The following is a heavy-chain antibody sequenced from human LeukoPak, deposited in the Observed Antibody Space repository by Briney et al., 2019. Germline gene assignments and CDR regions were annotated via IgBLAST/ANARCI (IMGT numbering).Heavy chain of an antibody. J-gene: IGHJ4*02. V-gene: IGHV3-23*01. CDR1: GFTFSNYA. D-gene: IGHD6-13*01. CDR2: VSGGGSST. CDR3: AKELYTSRYACCFDY. Sequence: GGSLRLSCVASGFTFSNYAMNWVRQAPGKGLEWVSGVSGGGSSTYYADSVKGRFTISRDNSKNMLYLQMNSLRAEDTAVYYCAKELYTSRYACCFDYWGQGTLVTVSS.